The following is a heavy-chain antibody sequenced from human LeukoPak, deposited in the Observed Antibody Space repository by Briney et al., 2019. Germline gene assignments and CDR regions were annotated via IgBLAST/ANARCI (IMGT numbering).Heavy chain of an antibody. V-gene: IGHV4-59*08. CDR2: VHYSGST. CDR1: GASISSYY. J-gene: IGHJ4*02. CDR3: ATRGNSSNDFDY. D-gene: IGHD6-6*01. Sequence: PSETLSLTCTVSGASISSYYWSWIRQPPPQGLELMAYVHYSGSTNYNPSLKSRVSISVDTSKKQFSLNLSSVTAADTAIYYCATRGNSSNDFDYWGQGHLVPVSS.